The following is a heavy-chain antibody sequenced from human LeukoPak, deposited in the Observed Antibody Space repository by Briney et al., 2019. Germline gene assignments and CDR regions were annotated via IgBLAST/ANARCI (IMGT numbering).Heavy chain of an antibody. D-gene: IGHD3-9*01. V-gene: IGHV3-11*01. CDR2: ISSSGSTI. CDR1: GFTFSDYY. J-gene: IGHJ3*02. Sequence: KPGGSLRPSCAASGFTFSDYYMSWIRQAPGKGLEWVSYISSSGSTIYYADSVKGRFTISRDNSKNTLYLQMNSLRAEDTAVYYCAKVHSAETYYDILTGYYSSAFDIWGQGTMVTVSS. CDR3: AKVHSAETYYDILTGYYSSAFDI.